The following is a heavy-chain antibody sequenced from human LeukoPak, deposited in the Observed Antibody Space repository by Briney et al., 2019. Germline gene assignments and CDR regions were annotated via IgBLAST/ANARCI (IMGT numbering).Heavy chain of an antibody. CDR2: INGNGAAT. CDR3: ANGLAASGNFLLRDYYYSIAV. D-gene: IGHD1-26*01. Sequence: GGSLRLSCVASGFTFNNYAMHWVRQAPGKGLEWVSTINGNGAATYYADSFKGRFLISRDDSKSTVYLRMNKLRVEDSGLYYCANGLAASGNFLLRDYYYSIAVWGKGTTVIVS. V-gene: IGHV3-23*01. CDR1: GFTFNNYA. J-gene: IGHJ6*03.